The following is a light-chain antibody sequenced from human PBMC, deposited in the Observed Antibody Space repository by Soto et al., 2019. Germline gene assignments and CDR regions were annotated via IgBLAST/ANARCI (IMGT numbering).Light chain of an antibody. CDR1: QSLSSY. J-gene: IGKJ4*01. CDR2: DAS. V-gene: IGKV3-11*01. Sequence: EIVLTQSPGTLSLSPGERATLSCRASQSLSSYLAWYQQKPGQAPRLLIYDASNRATGIPARFSGSGSGTDFTLTISSLEPEDFAVYYCQQRSNWPTFGGGTKVDIK. CDR3: QQRSNWPT.